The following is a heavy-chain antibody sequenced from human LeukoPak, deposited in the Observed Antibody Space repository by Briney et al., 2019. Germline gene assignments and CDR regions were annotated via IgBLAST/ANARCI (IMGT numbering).Heavy chain of an antibody. CDR2: IYSGGST. J-gene: IGHJ4*02. Sequence: GGSLRLSCAASGFTVSSNYMSWVRQAPGKGLEWVSVIYSGGSTYYADSVKGRFTISRDNSKNTLYLQMNSLRAEDTAVYYCARDPGVYYDSSGYYQQTDYWGQGTLVAVSS. V-gene: IGHV3-66*01. D-gene: IGHD3-22*01. CDR1: GFTVSSNY. CDR3: ARDPGVYYDSSGYYQQTDY.